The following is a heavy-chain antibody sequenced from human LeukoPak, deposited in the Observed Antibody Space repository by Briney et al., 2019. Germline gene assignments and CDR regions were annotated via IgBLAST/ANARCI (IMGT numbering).Heavy chain of an antibody. D-gene: IGHD3-3*01. CDR3: ARDPRRTLFGVVYYYMDV. V-gene: IGHV3-30-3*01. J-gene: IGHJ6*03. Sequence: GGSLRLSCAASGFTFSTYASHWVRQAPGKVLEWVAFISYDGSNKYYADSVKGRFTISRDNSKSTLYLQMNSLRAEDTAVYYCARDPRRTLFGVVYYYMDVWGKGTTVTVSS. CDR1: GFTFSTYA. CDR2: ISYDGSNK.